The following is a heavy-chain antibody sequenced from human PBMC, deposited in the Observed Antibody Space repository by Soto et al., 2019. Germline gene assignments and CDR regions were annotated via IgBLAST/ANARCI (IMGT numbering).Heavy chain of an antibody. CDR1: GYTFTGYY. CDR2: INPNSGGT. Sequence: ASVKVSCKASGYTFTGYYMHWVRQAPGQGLEWMGWINPNSGGTNYAQKFQGWVTMTRDTSISTAYMELSRLRSDDTAVYYCARGDTVRGVKDYYGMDVWGQGTTVTVSS. V-gene: IGHV1-2*04. J-gene: IGHJ6*02. CDR3: ARGDTVRGVKDYYGMDV. D-gene: IGHD3-10*01.